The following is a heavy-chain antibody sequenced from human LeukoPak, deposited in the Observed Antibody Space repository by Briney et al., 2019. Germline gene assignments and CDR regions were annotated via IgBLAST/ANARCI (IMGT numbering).Heavy chain of an antibody. CDR1: GFTFSSYD. D-gene: IGHD3-10*01. CDR2: ITYSSGYT. Sequence: GGSLRLSCAASGFTFSSYDMSWVRQAPGKGLEWVSGITYSSGYTYYADSVKGRFTISRDNSRNTLYLQMNSLRAEDTALYYCAKDPSDLGGSGSNNYFDCWGQGTLVTVSS. CDR3: AKDPSDLGGSGSNNYFDC. J-gene: IGHJ4*02. V-gene: IGHV3-23*01.